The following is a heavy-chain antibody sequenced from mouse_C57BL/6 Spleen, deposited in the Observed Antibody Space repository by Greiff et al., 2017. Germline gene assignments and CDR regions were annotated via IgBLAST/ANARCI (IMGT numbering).Heavy chain of an antibody. V-gene: IGHV1-5*01. CDR2: IYPGNSDT. CDR3: TREGFGPKEGYAMDD. Sequence: EVQLQQSGTVLARPGASVKMSCKTSGYTFTSYWMHWVQQRPGQGLEWIGAIYPGNSDTSYNQKFKGKAKLTAVTSASTAYMELSSLTNEDSAVYYCTREGFGPKEGYAMDDWGQGTSVTVSS. J-gene: IGHJ4*01. CDR1: GYTFTSYW.